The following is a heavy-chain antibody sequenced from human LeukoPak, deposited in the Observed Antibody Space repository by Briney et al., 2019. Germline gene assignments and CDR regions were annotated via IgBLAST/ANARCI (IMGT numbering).Heavy chain of an antibody. CDR1: GGTFSSYA. J-gene: IGHJ3*02. V-gene: IGHV1-69*05. CDR2: IIPIFGTA. Sequence: SVKVSCKASGGTFSSYAISWVRQAPGQGLEWMGRIIPIFGTANYAQKFQGRVTITTDESTSTAYMELSSLRSEDTAVYYCASPYSSGYDAFDIWGQGTMVTVSS. CDR3: ASPYSSGYDAFDI. D-gene: IGHD6-19*01.